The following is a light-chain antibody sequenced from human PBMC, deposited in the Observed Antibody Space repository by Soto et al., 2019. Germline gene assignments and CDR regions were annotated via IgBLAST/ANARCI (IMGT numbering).Light chain of an antibody. J-gene: IGLJ2*01. Sequence: QSDLTQPASVSGSPGQSITISCTGSSSDVGGYNYVSWYQQHQGKATKLMIYEVSNRPSGISNRLSGSKSGNTASLTLSGLQAEDEADYYCSSYTSSSTLVFGGGTQLTVL. CDR2: EVS. CDR1: SSDVGGYNY. V-gene: IGLV2-14*01. CDR3: SSYTSSSTLV.